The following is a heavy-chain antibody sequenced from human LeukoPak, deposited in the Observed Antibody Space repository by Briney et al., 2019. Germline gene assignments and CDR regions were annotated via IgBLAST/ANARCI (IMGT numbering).Heavy chain of an antibody. CDR1: GGSISSSSYY. V-gene: IGHV4-39*07. J-gene: IGHJ5*02. Sequence: SETLSLTCTVSGGSISSSSYYWGWIRQPPEKGLAWIGSIYYSGSTYYNPSLKSRVTISVDTSKNQFSLKLSSVTAADTAVYYCARDFTIPYYYGSGSLYWFDPWGQGTLVTVSS. CDR2: IYYSGST. D-gene: IGHD3-10*01. CDR3: ARDFTIPYYYGSGSLYWFDP.